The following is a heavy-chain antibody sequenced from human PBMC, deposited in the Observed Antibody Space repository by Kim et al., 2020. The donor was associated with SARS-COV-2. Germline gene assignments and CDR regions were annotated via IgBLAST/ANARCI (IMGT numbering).Heavy chain of an antibody. V-gene: IGHV3-7*01. Sequence: GGSLRHSCAASGFTFSSYWMSWVRQAPGKGLEWVANIKQDGSEKYYVDSVKGRFTISRDNAKNSLYLQMNSLRAEDTAVYYCAREGRRITIFGVVISRGSGYFDYWGQGTLVTVSS. CDR3: AREGRRITIFGVVISRGSGYFDY. CDR2: IKQDGSEK. D-gene: IGHD3-3*01. J-gene: IGHJ4*02. CDR1: GFTFSSYW.